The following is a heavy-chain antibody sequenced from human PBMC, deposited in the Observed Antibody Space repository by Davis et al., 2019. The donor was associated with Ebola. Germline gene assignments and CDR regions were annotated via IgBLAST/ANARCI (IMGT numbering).Heavy chain of an antibody. Sequence: PGGSLRLSCAASGFTFSSYGMHWVRQAPGKGLEWVAVISYDGSNKYYVDSVKGRFTISRDNAKNSLYLQMNSLRAEDTAVYYCARSTIAVAGIVFDYWGQGTLVTVSS. V-gene: IGHV3-30*03. J-gene: IGHJ4*02. CDR3: ARSTIAVAGIVFDY. CDR2: ISYDGSNK. CDR1: GFTFSSYG. D-gene: IGHD6-19*01.